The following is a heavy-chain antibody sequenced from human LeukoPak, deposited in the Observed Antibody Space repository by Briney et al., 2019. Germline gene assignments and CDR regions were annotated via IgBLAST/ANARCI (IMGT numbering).Heavy chain of an antibody. Sequence: ASVKVSCKASGYTFSGYYIHWVRQAPGQGLEWMGWINPNSGVTNYAQKLQGRVTMTTDTSTSTAYMELRSLRSDDTAVYYCARALNDYGDYYDYWGQGTLVTVSS. CDR1: GYTFSGYY. CDR2: INPNSGVT. CDR3: ARALNDYGDYYDY. J-gene: IGHJ4*02. V-gene: IGHV1-2*02. D-gene: IGHD4-17*01.